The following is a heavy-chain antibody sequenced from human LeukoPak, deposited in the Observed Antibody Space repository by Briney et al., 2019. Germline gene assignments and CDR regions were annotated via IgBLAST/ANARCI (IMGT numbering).Heavy chain of an antibody. J-gene: IGHJ6*02. D-gene: IGHD1-26*01. CDR3: ASQSSQAHLRSPYYYGMDV. Sequence: GESLKISCKGSGYSFTSYWIGWVRQMPGKGLEWMGIIYPGDSDTRYSPSFQGQVTISADKSISTAYLQWSSLKASDTAMYYCASQSSQAHLRSPYYYGMDVWGQGTTVTVSS. V-gene: IGHV5-51*01. CDR1: GYSFTSYW. CDR2: IYPGDSDT.